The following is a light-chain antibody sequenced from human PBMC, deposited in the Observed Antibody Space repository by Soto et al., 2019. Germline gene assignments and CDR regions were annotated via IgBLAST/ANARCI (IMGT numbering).Light chain of an antibody. J-gene: IGKJ2*01. CDR1: QGIRDY. CDR2: AAS. CDR3: HQVNSYPHT. V-gene: IGKV1-9*01. Sequence: IQVTQSPSSLSASVGDRVTITCRASQGIRDYLGWYQQKPGKAPKLLIYAASRLQSGVPSRFSGSGFGTDFPLPISGLQPEDFATYYCHQVNSYPHTLGQGTKLEIK.